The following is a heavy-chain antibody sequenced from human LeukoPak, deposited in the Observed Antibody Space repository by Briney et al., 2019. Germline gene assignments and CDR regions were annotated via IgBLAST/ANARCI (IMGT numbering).Heavy chain of an antibody. J-gene: IGHJ6*03. V-gene: IGHV3-30*02. CDR3: AKDGLIVVVPAALPYYYYYYMDV. Sequence: SGGSLRLSCAASGFTFSSYGMHWVRQAPGKGLEWVAFIRYDGSNKYYADSVKGRFTISRDNSKNTLYLQMNSLRAEDTAVYYCAKDGLIVVVPAALPYYYYYYMDVWGKGTTVTVSS. D-gene: IGHD2-2*01. CDR2: IRYDGSNK. CDR1: GFTFSSYG.